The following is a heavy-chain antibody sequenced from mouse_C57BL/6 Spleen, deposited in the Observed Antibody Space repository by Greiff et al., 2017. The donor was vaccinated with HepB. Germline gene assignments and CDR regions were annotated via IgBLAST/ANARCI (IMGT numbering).Heavy chain of an antibody. V-gene: IGHV2-2*01. CDR3: ARNEGAYYYGSSYRTWFAY. J-gene: IGHJ3*01. CDR2: IWSGGST. Sequence: VKLQESGPGLVQPSQSLSITCTVSGFSLTSYGVHWVRQSPGKGLEWLGVIWSGGSTDYNAAFISRLSISKDNSKSQVFFKMNSLQADDTAIYYCARNEGAYYYGSSYRTWFAYWGQGTLVTVSA. CDR1: GFSLTSYG. D-gene: IGHD1-1*01.